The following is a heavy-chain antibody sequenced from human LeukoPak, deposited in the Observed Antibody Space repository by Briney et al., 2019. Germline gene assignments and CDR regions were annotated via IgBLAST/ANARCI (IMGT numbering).Heavy chain of an antibody. CDR3: ARAYGITFGGVIVTYFDY. CDR2: ISSSSSYI. Sequence: PGGSLRLSCAASGFTFSSYSMNWVRQAPGKGLEWVSSISSSSSYIYYADSVKGRFTISRDNAKNSLYLQMNSLRAEDTAVYYCARAYGITFGGVIVTYFDYWGQGTLVTVSS. J-gene: IGHJ4*02. V-gene: IGHV3-21*01. CDR1: GFTFSSYS. D-gene: IGHD3-16*02.